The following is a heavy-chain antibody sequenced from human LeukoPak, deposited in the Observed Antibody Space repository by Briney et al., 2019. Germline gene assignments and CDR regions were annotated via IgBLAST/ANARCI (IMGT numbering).Heavy chain of an antibody. CDR2: ISAYNGNT. D-gene: IGHD6-13*01. CDR3: ARDRGKEAAADLLYFQH. V-gene: IGHV1-18*01. J-gene: IGHJ1*01. Sequence: ASVKVSCKASGYTFTSYGISWVRQAPGQGLEWMGWISAYNGNTNYAQKLQGRVTMTTDTSTSTAYMELRSLRSDDTAVYYCARDRGKEAAADLLYFQHWGQGTLVTVSS. CDR1: GYTFTSYG.